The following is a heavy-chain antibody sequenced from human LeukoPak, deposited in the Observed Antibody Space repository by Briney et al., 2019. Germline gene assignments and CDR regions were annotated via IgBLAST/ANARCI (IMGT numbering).Heavy chain of an antibody. CDR3: ARASGGNSYYFDS. D-gene: IGHD4-23*01. V-gene: IGHV3-23*01. Sequence: GGPLRLSCAASGFTLNNAWMSWVRQAPGKGLEWVSAISGSGSSTSYADSVKGRFTISRDNSKNTLFLQMNSLRAEDTAVYYCARASGGNSYYFDSWGQGTLVTVSS. CDR1: GFTLNNAW. J-gene: IGHJ4*02. CDR2: ISGSGSST.